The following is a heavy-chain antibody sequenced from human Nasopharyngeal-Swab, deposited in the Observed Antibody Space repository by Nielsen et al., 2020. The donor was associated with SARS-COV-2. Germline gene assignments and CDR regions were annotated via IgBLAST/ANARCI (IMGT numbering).Heavy chain of an antibody. V-gene: IGHV3-23*01. D-gene: IGHD6-19*01. CDR2: ISGSGGST. Sequence: WIRQPPGKGLEWVSAISGSGGSTYYADSVKGRFTISRDNSKNTLYLEMNSLRAEDTAVYYCAKVAGSCGSCSCPGDYWGQGTLVTVSS. J-gene: IGHJ4*02. CDR3: AKVAGSCGSCSCPGDY.